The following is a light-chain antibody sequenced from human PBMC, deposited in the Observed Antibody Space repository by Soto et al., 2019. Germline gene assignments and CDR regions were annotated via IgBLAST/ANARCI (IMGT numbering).Light chain of an antibody. J-gene: IGKJ1*01. CDR2: DAS. CDR3: QQYNIYWT. CDR1: QSITTW. V-gene: IGKV1-5*01. Sequence: DIQLTQSPSTLSASVGDRVTITCRASQSITTWLAWYQQKPGKAPNLLIHDASTLETGVPSRFSGSGSGTEYTLTITSLQPDDFATYYCQQYNIYWTFGQGTRVEIK.